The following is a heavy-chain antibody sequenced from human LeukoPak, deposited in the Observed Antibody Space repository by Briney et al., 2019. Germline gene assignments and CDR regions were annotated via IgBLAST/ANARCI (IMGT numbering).Heavy chain of an antibody. Sequence: SETLSLTCAVSGVSFSGYYWSWIRQPPGKGLEWIGGINNSGSTNYNPSLKSRVTISVDTSKNQFSLKLSSVTAADTAVYYCARYIGNAVVVVRNDAFDIWGQGTMVTVSS. CDR2: INNSGST. J-gene: IGHJ3*02. D-gene: IGHD2-21*01. CDR1: GVSFSGYY. CDR3: ARYIGNAVVVVRNDAFDI. V-gene: IGHV4-34*01.